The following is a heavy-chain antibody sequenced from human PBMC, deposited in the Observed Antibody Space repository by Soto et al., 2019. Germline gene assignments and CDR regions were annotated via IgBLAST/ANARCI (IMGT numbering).Heavy chain of an antibody. CDR1: GGTFSSYA. CDR2: IIPIFGTA. J-gene: IGHJ6*02. D-gene: IGHD2-15*01. Sequence: QVQLVQSGAEVKKPGSSVKVSCKASGGTFSSYAISWVRQAPGQGLEWMGGIIPIFGTANYAQKFQGRVTITADESTSTAYMDLSSLRSEDTAVYYCARADCSGGSCADYYYGMDVWGQGTTVTVSS. CDR3: ARADCSGGSCADYYYGMDV. V-gene: IGHV1-69*01.